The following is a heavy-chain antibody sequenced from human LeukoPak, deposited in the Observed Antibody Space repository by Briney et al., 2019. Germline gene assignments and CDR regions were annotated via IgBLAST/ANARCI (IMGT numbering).Heavy chain of an antibody. V-gene: IGHV1-46*01. Sequence: ASVKVSCKASGYTFTNYYMHWVRQAPGQGLEWMGLINPTGTGTNYAQKFRGRVTLTRDTSTTTIYMELSSLRSEDTAVYYCAREESGGYFDYWGQGTPVTVSS. CDR2: INPTGTGT. CDR1: GYTFTNYY. D-gene: IGHD2-8*02. J-gene: IGHJ4*02. CDR3: AREESGGYFDY.